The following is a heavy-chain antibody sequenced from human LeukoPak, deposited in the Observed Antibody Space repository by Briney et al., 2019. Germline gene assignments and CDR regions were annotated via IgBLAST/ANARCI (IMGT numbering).Heavy chain of an antibody. Sequence: PSETLSLTCTVSGGSISSYYWSWIRQPPGKGLEWIGYIYSGGSTIYNPSLTSRLTISRDTSKSQFSLKLSSVTAADTAVYYCAINSLGDSSGYDYWGQGTLVTVSS. D-gene: IGHD3-22*01. V-gene: IGHV4-59*08. CDR1: GGSISSYY. CDR2: IYSGGST. J-gene: IGHJ4*02. CDR3: AINSLGDSSGYDY.